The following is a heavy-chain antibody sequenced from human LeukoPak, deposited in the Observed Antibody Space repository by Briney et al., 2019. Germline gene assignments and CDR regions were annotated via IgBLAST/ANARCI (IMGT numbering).Heavy chain of an antibody. V-gene: IGHV1-2*04. Sequence: ASVKVSCNASGYTFTGYYMHWVRQAPGQGLEWMGWINPNSGGTNYAQKFQGWVTMTRDTSISTAYMELSRLRSDDTAVYYCARDQGTGVDDVFDIWGQGTMVTVSS. CDR2: INPNSGGT. D-gene: IGHD1-1*01. CDR1: GYTFTGYY. CDR3: ARDQGTGVDDVFDI. J-gene: IGHJ3*02.